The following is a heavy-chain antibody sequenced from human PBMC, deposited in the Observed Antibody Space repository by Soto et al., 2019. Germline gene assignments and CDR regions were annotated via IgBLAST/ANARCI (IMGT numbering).Heavy chain of an antibody. CDR1: GDSVRNQY. V-gene: IGHV4-4*09. CDR3: ARTLDYGHMDV. CDR2: IYRSGST. J-gene: IGHJ6*03. Sequence: SETLSLTCTVSGDSVRNQYWSWIRRPPGRGLEWIGYIYRSGSTKYNPSLKSRLTISVDTSKNQLSLKLSSVTAADTAVYYCARTLDYGHMDVWGKGTTVTVSS. D-gene: IGHD3-16*01.